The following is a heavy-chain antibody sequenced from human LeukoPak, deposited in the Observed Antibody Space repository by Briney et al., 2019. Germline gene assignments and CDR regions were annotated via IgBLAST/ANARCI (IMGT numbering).Heavy chain of an antibody. Sequence: GESLKISCKGSGYSFTSYWIGWVRQMPGKGLEWMGIIYPGDSDTRYSPSFQGQVTISADKSISTAYLQWSSLKASDTAMYYCAGQSSSLWFGELTPYNWFDPWGQGTLVTVSS. CDR3: AGQSSSLWFGELTPYNWFDP. J-gene: IGHJ5*02. CDR1: GYSFTSYW. CDR2: IYPGDSDT. V-gene: IGHV5-51*01. D-gene: IGHD3-10*01.